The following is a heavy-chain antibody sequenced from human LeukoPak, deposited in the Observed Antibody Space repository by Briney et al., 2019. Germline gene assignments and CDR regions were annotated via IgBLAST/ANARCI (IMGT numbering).Heavy chain of an antibody. CDR3: ARLGSNGDYYYYYMDV. CDR2: IYHIGST. V-gene: IGHV4-38-2*01. J-gene: IGHJ6*03. Sequence: SETLSLTCAVSGYSLSSGYYWGWIRQPPGKGLEWIGSIYHIGSTYFNPSLKSRGTISVDTSKNQFSLKLSSVTAADTAVYYCARLGSNGDYYYYYMDVWGKGTTVTVSS. CDR1: GYSLSSGYY. D-gene: IGHD4-11*01.